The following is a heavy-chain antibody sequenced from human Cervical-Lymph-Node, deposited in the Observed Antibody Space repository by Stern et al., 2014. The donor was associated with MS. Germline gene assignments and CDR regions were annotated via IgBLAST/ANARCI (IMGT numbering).Heavy chain of an antibody. Sequence: EVQLVESGGSLVKPGESLRLSCDASGFTFSHSSINWVRPAPGKGLERISSISNNSTHTYDADSVEGRFPISRDSAKDSVSLHMVSLRAEDTAVYYCARARVGDYARSPHLDSWGQGTLVTVSS. CDR1: GFTFSHSS. J-gene: IGHJ4*02. CDR3: ARARVGDYARSPHLDS. CDR2: ISNNSTHT. V-gene: IGHV3-21*01. D-gene: IGHD4-17*01.